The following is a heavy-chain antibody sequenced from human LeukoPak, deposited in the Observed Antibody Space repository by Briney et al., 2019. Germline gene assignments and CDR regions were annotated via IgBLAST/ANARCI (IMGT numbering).Heavy chain of an antibody. CDR2: IWYDGSNK. D-gene: IGHD5-24*01. CDR3: ARGDEDSSFDY. J-gene: IGHJ4*02. Sequence: GGSLRLSCAASGFTFSSYGMHWVRQAPGKGLEWVAVIWYDGSNKYYAASVKGRFTISRDNSKNTLYLQMNSLRAEDTAVYYCARGDEDSSFDYGGQGTLVTVSS. V-gene: IGHV3-33*01. CDR1: GFTFSSYG.